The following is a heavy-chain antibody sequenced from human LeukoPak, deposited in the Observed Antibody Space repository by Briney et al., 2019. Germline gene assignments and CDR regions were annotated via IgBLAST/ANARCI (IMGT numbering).Heavy chain of an antibody. Sequence: ASVKVSCKASGYTFTSYGISWVRQAPGQGLEWMGWISAYNGNTNYAQKFQGRLTITRDTSIKTTYMELRSLISDDTAVYYCARAPEGYCSSTRCSTAEYFQHWGQGTLVTVSS. V-gene: IGHV1-18*01. CDR1: GYTFTSYG. CDR2: ISAYNGNT. D-gene: IGHD2-2*01. J-gene: IGHJ1*01. CDR3: ARAPEGYCSSTRCSTAEYFQH.